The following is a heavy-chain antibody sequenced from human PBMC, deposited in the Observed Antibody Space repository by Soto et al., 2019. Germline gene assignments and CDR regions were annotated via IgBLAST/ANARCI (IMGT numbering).Heavy chain of an antibody. V-gene: IGHV5-51*01. CDR1: GYSFTSYW. D-gene: IGHD4-17*01. Sequence: GESLKISCKGSGYSFTSYWIGWVRQMPGKGLEWMGIIYPGDSDTRYSPSFQGQVTISADKSISTAYLQWSSPKASDTAMYYCARRPLMTTVNSSYYYYGIDVWGQGTTVTVYS. J-gene: IGHJ6*02. CDR3: ARRPLMTTVNSSYYYYGIDV. CDR2: IYPGDSDT.